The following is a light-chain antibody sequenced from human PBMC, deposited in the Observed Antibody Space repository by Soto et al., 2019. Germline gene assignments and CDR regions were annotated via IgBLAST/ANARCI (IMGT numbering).Light chain of an antibody. CDR1: QNIFNY. V-gene: IGKV1-33*01. CDR3: QQYEDLPLT. CDR2: DAS. Sequence: DVQLTQSPSTLPASVGDRVAITCQATQNIFNYLNWFQQRPGKAPQLLISDASHLEPGVPSRFSGQRSGTDFTLIINDLQPEDFVTYFCQQYEDLPLTFGGGTRVEV. J-gene: IGKJ4*01.